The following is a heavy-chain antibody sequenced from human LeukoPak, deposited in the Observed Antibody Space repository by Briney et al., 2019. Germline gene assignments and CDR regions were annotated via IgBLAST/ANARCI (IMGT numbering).Heavy chain of an antibody. V-gene: IGHV3-30*03. D-gene: IGHD6-13*01. CDR1: GFTFSSSG. CDR2: IAHDGSNK. Sequence: GGFLRLSCAASGFTFSSSGMHWVRQAPGKGLEWVAVIAHDGSNKYYADSVKGRFTISRDNSKNTLYLQMNSLRAEDTAVYYCAREGAAAGTRYFDYWGQGTLVTVSS. CDR3: AREGAAAGTRYFDY. J-gene: IGHJ4*02.